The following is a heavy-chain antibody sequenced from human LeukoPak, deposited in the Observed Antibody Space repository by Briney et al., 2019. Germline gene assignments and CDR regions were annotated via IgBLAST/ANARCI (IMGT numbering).Heavy chain of an antibody. Sequence: SETLSLTCTVSGGSISSYYWNWIRQPPGEGLEWAGYISYSGSTNYNPSLKSRVTMSVDTSKNQFSLKLSSVTAADTAVYYCARHSAGTTKDYWGQGTLVTVSS. CDR3: ARHSAGTTKDY. V-gene: IGHV4-59*08. CDR1: GGSISSYY. D-gene: IGHD1-1*01. J-gene: IGHJ4*02. CDR2: ISYSGST.